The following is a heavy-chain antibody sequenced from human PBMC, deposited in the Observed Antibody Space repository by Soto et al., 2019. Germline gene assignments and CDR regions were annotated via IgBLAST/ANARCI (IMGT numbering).Heavy chain of an antibody. Sequence: GGSLRLSCAASGFTFSSYGMHWVRQAPGKGLEWVAVISYDGSNKYYADSVKGRFTISRDNSKNTLYLQMNSLRAEDTAVYYCAKDTQPPYYYDSSGYGYTDWGQGTLVTVSS. V-gene: IGHV3-30*18. CDR2: ISYDGSNK. J-gene: IGHJ4*02. D-gene: IGHD3-22*01. CDR3: AKDTQPPYYYDSSGYGYTD. CDR1: GFTFSSYG.